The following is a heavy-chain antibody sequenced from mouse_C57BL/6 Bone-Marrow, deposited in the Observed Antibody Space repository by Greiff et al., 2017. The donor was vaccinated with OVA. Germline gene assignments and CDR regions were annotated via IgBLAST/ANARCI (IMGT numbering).Heavy chain of an antibody. J-gene: IGHJ1*03. CDR3: ASGREIYYDYDTCWYFDV. CDR1: GYTFTSYW. D-gene: IGHD2-4*01. V-gene: IGHV1-53*01. Sequence: QVQLQQPGTELVKPGASVKLSCKASGYTFTSYWMHWVKQRPGQGLEWIGNINPSNGGTNYNEKFKSKATLTVDKSSSTAYMQLSSLTSEDSAVYYCASGREIYYDYDTCWYFDVWGTGTTVTVSS. CDR2: INPSNGGT.